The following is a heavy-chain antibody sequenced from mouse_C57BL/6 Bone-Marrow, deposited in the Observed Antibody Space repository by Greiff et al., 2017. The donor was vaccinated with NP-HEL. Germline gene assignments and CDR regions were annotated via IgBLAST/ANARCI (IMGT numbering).Heavy chain of an antibody. D-gene: IGHD2-4*01. V-gene: IGHV2-9-1*01. CDR1: GFSLTSSA. Sequence: QVQLQQSGPGLVAPSQSLSISCTASGFSLTSSAISWVRQPPGKGLEWLGVIWTGGGTNDNSALKSRLSICKDNSKSQVFLKMNSLQTDDTARDYCARKEGLRRLDAMDYWGQGTSVTVSS. J-gene: IGHJ4*01. CDR2: IWTGGGT. CDR3: ARKEGLRRLDAMDY.